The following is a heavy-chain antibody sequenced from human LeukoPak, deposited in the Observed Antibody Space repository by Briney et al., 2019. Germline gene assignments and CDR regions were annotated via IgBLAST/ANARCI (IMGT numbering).Heavy chain of an antibody. CDR1: GYSFTSYW. CDR2: IYPGDSDT. Sequence: GESLKISCKGSGYSFTSYWIGWVRQMSGKGLEWMGIIYPGDSDTRYSPSFQGQVTISADKSITTAYLQWSSLKASDTAMYYCARHYGYSCGTLYLDYWGQGTLVTVSS. J-gene: IGHJ4*02. CDR3: ARHYGYSCGTLYLDY. D-gene: IGHD5-18*01. V-gene: IGHV5-51*01.